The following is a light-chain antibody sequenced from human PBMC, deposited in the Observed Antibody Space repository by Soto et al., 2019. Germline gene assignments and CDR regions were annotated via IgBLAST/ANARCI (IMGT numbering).Light chain of an antibody. CDR2: SNN. CDR1: NSNIGSHT. V-gene: IGLV1-44*01. Sequence: QSVLPQPPSASGTPGQRVPISCSGTNSNIGSHTVNWYHQFPGTAPKLLMYSNNQRPSGVPDRFSGSKSGTSASLAISGLQSEDEADYYCSVWDDSLNGWVFGGGTKLTVL. CDR3: SVWDDSLNGWV. J-gene: IGLJ3*02.